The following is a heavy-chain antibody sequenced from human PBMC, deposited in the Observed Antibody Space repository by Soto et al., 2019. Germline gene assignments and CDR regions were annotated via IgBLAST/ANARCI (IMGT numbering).Heavy chain of an antibody. CDR2: IKQDGSEK. CDR1: GFIFSSYW. J-gene: IGHJ4*02. CDR3: ARRRTTSWDY. V-gene: IGHV3-7*05. Sequence: GGSLRLSCAASGFIFSSYWMTWVRQAPGKGLEWVANIKQDGSEKYYVDSVKGRFTISRDNTKNSLLLQMNSLRAEDTAVYYCARRRTTSWDYWGQGTLVTVSS. D-gene: IGHD4-17*01.